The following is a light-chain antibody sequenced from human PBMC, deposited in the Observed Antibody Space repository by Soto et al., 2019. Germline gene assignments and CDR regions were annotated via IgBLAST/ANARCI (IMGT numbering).Light chain of an antibody. V-gene: IGLV1-44*01. J-gene: IGLJ3*02. CDR3: TAWDGSLNGRV. CDR1: ISNIGTNA. Sequence: QAVVTQPPSAAGTPGQRVTISCSGSISNIGTNAVNWYQQLPGTAPKLLIYYTNQRPSGIPDRFSGSKSGTSASLDISGLQSEDEADYYCTAWDGSLNGRVFGGGTKLTVL. CDR2: YTN.